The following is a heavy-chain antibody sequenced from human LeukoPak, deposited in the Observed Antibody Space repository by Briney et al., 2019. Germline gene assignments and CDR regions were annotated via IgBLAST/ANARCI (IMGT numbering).Heavy chain of an antibody. J-gene: IGHJ4*02. Sequence: GASVKVSCKASGYTFTSYGICWVRQAPGQGLEWMGWINTNTGNPTYAQGFTGRFVFSLDTSVSTAYLQISSLKAEDTAVYYCARAGVLRYFDWSLFWGQGTLVTVSS. V-gene: IGHV7-4-1*02. D-gene: IGHD3-9*01. CDR1: GYTFTSYG. CDR2: INTNTGNP. CDR3: ARAGVLRYFDWSLF.